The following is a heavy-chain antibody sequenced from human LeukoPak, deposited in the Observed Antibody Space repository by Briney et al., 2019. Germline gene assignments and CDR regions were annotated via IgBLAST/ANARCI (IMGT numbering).Heavy chain of an antibody. CDR3: ARADQCPPSGWFDP. V-gene: IGHV6-1*01. D-gene: IGHD2-2*01. Sequence: SQTLSLTCAISGDSVSSNSAAWNWIRQSPSRGLEWLGRTYYRSKWYDDYAVSVRSRITISPDTSKNQFSLQLSSVTPEDTAVYYCARADQCPPSGWFDPWGQGIQVTVSS. CDR2: TYYRSKWYD. J-gene: IGHJ5*02. CDR1: GDSVSSNSAA.